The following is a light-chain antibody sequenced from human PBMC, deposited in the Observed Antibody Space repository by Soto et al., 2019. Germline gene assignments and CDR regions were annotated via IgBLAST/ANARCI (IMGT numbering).Light chain of an antibody. V-gene: IGKV1-39*01. J-gene: IGKJ1*01. CDR1: QTIMTY. CDR2: AAS. Sequence: RRTQSPSSFSASTGDRVNITGRASQTIMTYLNWYQIKPGKPPRLLIYAASSLQSGVPSRFSGSGSGTDFTLTISSLQTEEFATYSCQQRYNSPQTFGRGTKVDI. CDR3: QQRYNSPQT.